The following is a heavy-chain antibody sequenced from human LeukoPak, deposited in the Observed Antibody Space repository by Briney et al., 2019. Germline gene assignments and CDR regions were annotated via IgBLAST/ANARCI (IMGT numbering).Heavy chain of an antibody. V-gene: IGHV1-8*01. J-gene: IGHJ4*02. CDR3: ARRSGYSYGSGTGFFDY. Sequence: ASVKVSCKASGYTFTSYDINWVRQATGQGLEWMGWMNPNSGNTGYAQKFQGRVTMTRNTSISTAYMELSSLRSEDTAVYYCARRSGYSYGSGTGFFDYWGQGTLVTVSS. CDR2: MNPNSGNT. D-gene: IGHD5-18*01. CDR1: GYTFTSYD.